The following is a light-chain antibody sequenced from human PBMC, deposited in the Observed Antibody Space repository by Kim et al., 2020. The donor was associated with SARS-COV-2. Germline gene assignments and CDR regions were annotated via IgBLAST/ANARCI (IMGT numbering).Light chain of an antibody. CDR1: QSVSSY. CDR3: QQRSNWPGGT. J-gene: IGKJ1*01. V-gene: IGKV3-11*01. CDR2: DAS. Sequence: SLSPGERATLSCRASQSVSSYLAWYQQKPGQAPRLLIYDASNRATGIPARFSGSGSGTDFTLTISSLEPEDFAVYYCQQRSNWPGGTFGQGTKVDIK.